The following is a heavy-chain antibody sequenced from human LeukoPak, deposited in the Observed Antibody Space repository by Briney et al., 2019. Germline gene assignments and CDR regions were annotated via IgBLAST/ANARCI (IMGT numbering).Heavy chain of an antibody. CDR1: GGAFSSYA. D-gene: IGHD1-20*01. J-gene: IGHJ5*02. Sequence: SVKVSCKASGGAFSSYAISWVRQAPPQGPERIGGIIPIFGSANSAQKFQGRVTITADESTSTAYMELTSLRSEDTAVYYCARSVNWNDGFWFDPWGQGTLVTVSS. V-gene: IGHV1-69*01. CDR3: ARSVNWNDGFWFDP. CDR2: IIPIFGSA.